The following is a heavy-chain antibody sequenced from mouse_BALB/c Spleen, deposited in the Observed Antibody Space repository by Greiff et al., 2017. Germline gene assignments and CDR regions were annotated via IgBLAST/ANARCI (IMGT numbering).Heavy chain of an antibody. D-gene: IGHD4-1*01. J-gene: IGHJ2*01. CDR1: GYSITSDYA. CDR2: ISYSGST. Sequence: EVQLQESGPGLVKPSQSLSLTCTVTGYSITSDYAWNWIRQFPGNKLEWMGYISYSGSTSYNPSLKSRISITRDTSKNQFFLQLNSVTTEDTATYYCARYWDGLFDYWGQGTTLTVSS. CDR3: ARYWDGLFDY. V-gene: IGHV3-2*02.